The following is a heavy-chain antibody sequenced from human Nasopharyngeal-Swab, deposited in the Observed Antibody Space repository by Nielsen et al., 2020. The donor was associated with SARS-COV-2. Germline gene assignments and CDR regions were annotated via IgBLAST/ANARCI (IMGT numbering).Heavy chain of an antibody. Sequence: ASVKVSCKASGYTFTSYAMHLVRQPPAQRLEWMGWINAGNGNTKYSQKFQGRVTITRDTSASTAYMELSSLRSEDTAVYYCARVPLTVNYFDYWGQGTLVTVSS. CDR3: ARVPLTVNYFDY. J-gene: IGHJ4*02. D-gene: IGHD4-11*01. CDR1: GYTFTSYA. CDR2: INAGNGNT. V-gene: IGHV1-3*01.